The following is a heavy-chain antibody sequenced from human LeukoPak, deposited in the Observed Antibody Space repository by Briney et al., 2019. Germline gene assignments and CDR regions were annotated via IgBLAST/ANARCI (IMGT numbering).Heavy chain of an antibody. Sequence: GGSLRLACAAYEFTFSSYAMSSVRQAPGKGLELISTIGGRGGITYYADSVKGRFTSSRDNSKNSLHLQMNSLRAEDTAVYYCAKYGDQYYHSSVYYGHFAYWGQGNLVTVSS. CDR1: EFTFSSYA. D-gene: IGHD3-22*01. J-gene: IGHJ4*02. CDR2: IGGRGGIT. V-gene: IGHV3-23*01. CDR3: AKYGDQYYHSSVYYGHFAY.